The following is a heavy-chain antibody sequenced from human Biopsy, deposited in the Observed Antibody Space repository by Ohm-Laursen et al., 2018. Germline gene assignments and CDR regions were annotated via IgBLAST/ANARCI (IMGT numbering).Heavy chain of an antibody. CDR3: ARAVDYYDPYYYYGLDV. Sequence: TLSLTWAVYGGSFSGYYWSWIRQPPGKGLEWIWEINHRGSTNYNPSLKSRVTISVDTSKNQFSLKLRSVIAADTAVYYCARAVDYYDPYYYYGLDVWGQGTTVTVSS. J-gene: IGHJ6*02. CDR2: INHRGST. D-gene: IGHD3-16*01. CDR1: GGSFSGYY. V-gene: IGHV4-34*01.